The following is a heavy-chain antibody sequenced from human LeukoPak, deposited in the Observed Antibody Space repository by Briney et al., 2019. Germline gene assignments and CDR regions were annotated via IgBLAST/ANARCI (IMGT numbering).Heavy chain of an antibody. CDR2: ISTRGGT. D-gene: IGHD6-13*01. V-gene: IGHV4-4*07. J-gene: IGHJ2*01. CDR1: GGSISSYY. CDR3: ASSIAAADWYFDL. Sequence: PSETLSLTCTVSGGSISSYYWTWIRQPAGKGLEWIGRISTRGGTVYNPSLKSRVTMSVDTSKNQVSLKLRSVTAADTAMYYCASSIAAADWYFDLWGRGTLVTVSS.